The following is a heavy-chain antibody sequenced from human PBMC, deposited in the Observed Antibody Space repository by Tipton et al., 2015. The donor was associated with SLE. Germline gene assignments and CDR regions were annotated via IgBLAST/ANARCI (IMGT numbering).Heavy chain of an antibody. CDR1: GGSISSYY. D-gene: IGHD5-18*01. V-gene: IGHV4-4*09. CDR2: IYTSGST. J-gene: IGHJ3*02. Sequence: TLSLTCTVSGGSISSYYWSWIRQPPGKGLEWIGYIYTSGSTNYNPSLKSRVTISVDTSKNQFSLKLSSVTAADTAVYYCARDTSVDTAMVRAFDIWGQGTMVTVSS. CDR3: ARDTSVDTAMVRAFDI.